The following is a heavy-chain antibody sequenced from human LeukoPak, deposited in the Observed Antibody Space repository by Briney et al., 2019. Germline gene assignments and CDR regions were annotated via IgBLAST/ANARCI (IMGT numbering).Heavy chain of an antibody. CDR1: GFTFSSYS. J-gene: IGHJ4*02. V-gene: IGHV3-21*01. Sequence: GGSLRLSCAASGFTFSSYSMNWVRQAPGKGLEWVSSISSSSSYIYYADSVKGRFTISRDNAKNSLYLQMNSLRAEDTAVHYCARDRGYCSSTSCYLEFDYWGQGTLVTVSS. CDR2: ISSSSSYI. CDR3: ARDRGYCSSTSCYLEFDY. D-gene: IGHD2-2*01.